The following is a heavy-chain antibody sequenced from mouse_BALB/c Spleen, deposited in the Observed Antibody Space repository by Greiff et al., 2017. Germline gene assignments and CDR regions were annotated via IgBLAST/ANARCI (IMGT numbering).Heavy chain of an antibody. CDR1: GYSITSDYA. J-gene: IGHJ2*01. D-gene: IGHD1-1*01. V-gene: IGHV3-2*02. CDR2: ISYSGST. CDR3: ARITTGDFDY. Sequence: VQLQQSGPGLVKPSQSLSLTCTVTGYSITSDYAWNWIRQFPGNKLEWMGYISYSGSTSYNPSLKSRISITRDTSKNQFFLQLNSVTTEDTATYYCARITTGDFDYWGQGTTRTVSS.